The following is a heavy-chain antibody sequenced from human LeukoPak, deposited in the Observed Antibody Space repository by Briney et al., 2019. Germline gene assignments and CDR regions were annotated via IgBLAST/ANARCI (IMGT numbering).Heavy chain of an antibody. CDR2: INPSGGST. Sequence: ASVKVSCKASGYTFTSYYMHWVRQAPGQGLEWIGIINPSGGSTSYAQKFQGRVTMTRDMSTSTVCMELSSLRSEDTAVYYCARDQVGGFWGYWGQGTLVTVSS. V-gene: IGHV1-46*01. J-gene: IGHJ4*02. CDR1: GYTFTSYY. D-gene: IGHD3-16*01. CDR3: ARDQVGGFWGY.